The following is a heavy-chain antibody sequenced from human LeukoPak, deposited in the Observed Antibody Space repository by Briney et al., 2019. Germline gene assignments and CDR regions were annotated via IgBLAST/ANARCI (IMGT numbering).Heavy chain of an antibody. CDR3: AKGRPYYHGSGSYPPFDY. CDR1: GFTFDDYA. J-gene: IGHJ4*02. V-gene: IGHV3-9*01. Sequence: PGGSLRLSCAASGFTFDDYAMHWVRQAPGKGLEWVSGISWNSGSIGYADSVKGRFTISRDNAKNSLYLQVNSLRAEDTALYYCAKGRPYYHGSGSYPPFDYWGQGTLVTVSS. D-gene: IGHD3-10*01. CDR2: ISWNSGSI.